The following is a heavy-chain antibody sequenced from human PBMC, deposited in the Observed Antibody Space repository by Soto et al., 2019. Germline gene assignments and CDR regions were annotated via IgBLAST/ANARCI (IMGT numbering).Heavy chain of an antibody. CDR2: ISPYTGNT. CDR1: GYTFTTYG. CDR3: ARDLGSFCKDTGCYSRDY. D-gene: IGHD2-15*01. V-gene: IGHV1-18*01. J-gene: IGHJ4*02. Sequence: QVKLVQSGAEVKKPGASVKVSCKASGYTFTTYGVSWVRQAPGQGLEWLGWISPYTGNTTYAQNFQGRVTMTTDTSTSTVHMELRSLRSDDTAMYYCARDLGSFCKDTGCYSRDYWGRGTLFTVSS.